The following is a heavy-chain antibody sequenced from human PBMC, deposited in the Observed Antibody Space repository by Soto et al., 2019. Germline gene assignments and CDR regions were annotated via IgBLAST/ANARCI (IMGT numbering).Heavy chain of an antibody. J-gene: IGHJ4*02. Sequence: SETLSLTCAVYGGSFSGYYWSWIRQPPGKGLEWIGEINHSGSTNYNPSLKSRVTISVDTSKNQFSLKLSSVTAADTSVYYCARTYSSSWSPFDYWGQGTLVTVS. CDR2: INHSGST. V-gene: IGHV4-34*01. CDR1: GGSFSGYY. D-gene: IGHD6-13*01. CDR3: ARTYSSSWSPFDY.